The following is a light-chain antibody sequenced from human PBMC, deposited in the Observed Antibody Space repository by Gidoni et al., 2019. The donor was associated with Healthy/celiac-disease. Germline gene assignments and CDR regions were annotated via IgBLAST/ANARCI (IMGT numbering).Light chain of an antibody. J-gene: IGKJ1*01. Sequence: DIQMTQSPSTLSASVGDRVTITCRASQSISSWLAWYQQKPGQAPKLLCYNASSLESGVQSRFSGSGAGTEFTRTISRVQPDDFASYYCQQYNSPWTFGQGTKVEIK. CDR3: QQYNSPWT. CDR1: QSISSW. V-gene: IGKV1-5*03. CDR2: NAS.